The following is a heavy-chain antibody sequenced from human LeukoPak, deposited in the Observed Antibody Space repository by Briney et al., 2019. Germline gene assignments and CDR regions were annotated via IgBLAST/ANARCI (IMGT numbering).Heavy chain of an antibody. CDR3: ARAGYDFWSGYYAYPYYYGMDV. CDR2: INHSGST. CDR1: GGSFSGYY. D-gene: IGHD3-3*01. J-gene: IGHJ6*02. V-gene: IGHV4-34*01. Sequence: SETLSLTCAVYGGSFSGYYWSWIRQPPGKGLEWIGEINHSGSTNYNPSLKSRVTISVDTPKNQFSLKLSSVTAADTAVYYCARAGYDFWSGYYAYPYYYGMDVWGQGTTVTVSS.